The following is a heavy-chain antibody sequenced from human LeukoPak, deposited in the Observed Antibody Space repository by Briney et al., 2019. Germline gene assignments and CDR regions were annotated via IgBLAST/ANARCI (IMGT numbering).Heavy chain of an antibody. J-gene: IGHJ4*02. Sequence: GGSLRLSCAASGFTFSSYWMHWVRQAPGKGLVWVSYISSSGSIIYYADFVKGRFTISRDNAKNSLYLQMNSLRAEDTAVYYCARVRGYNYGYNYWGQGTLVTVSS. D-gene: IGHD5-18*01. V-gene: IGHV3-48*04. CDR3: ARVRGYNYGYNY. CDR2: ISSSGSII. CDR1: GFTFSSYW.